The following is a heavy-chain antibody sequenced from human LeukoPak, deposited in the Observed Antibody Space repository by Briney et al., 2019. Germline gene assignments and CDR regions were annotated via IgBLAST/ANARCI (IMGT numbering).Heavy chain of an antibody. J-gene: IGHJ4*02. Sequence: PGRSLRLSCAASGFTFSSYAMHWVRQAPGKGLEWVAVISYDGSNKYYADSVKGRFTISRDNSKNTLFLQMNNLRAEDTAVYYCAKTRDYYDNSGLNYYLDYWGQGSLVTVSS. D-gene: IGHD3-22*01. CDR3: AKTRDYYDNSGLNYYLDY. CDR1: GFTFSSYA. CDR2: ISYDGSNK. V-gene: IGHV3-30*04.